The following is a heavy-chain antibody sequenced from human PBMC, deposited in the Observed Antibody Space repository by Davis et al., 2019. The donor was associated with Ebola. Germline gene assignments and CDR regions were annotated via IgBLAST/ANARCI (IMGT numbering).Heavy chain of an antibody. Sequence: GESLKISCTASTFSVEDVWVGWVRQAPGKGLVWVSRINSDGSSTSYADSVKGRFTISRDNAKNTLYLQMNSLRAEDTAVYYCARVGSSWYYYYYGMDVWGQGTTVTVSS. J-gene: IGHJ6*02. CDR2: INSDGSST. CDR1: TFSVEDVW. D-gene: IGHD6-13*01. CDR3: ARVGSSWYYYYYGMDV. V-gene: IGHV3-74*01.